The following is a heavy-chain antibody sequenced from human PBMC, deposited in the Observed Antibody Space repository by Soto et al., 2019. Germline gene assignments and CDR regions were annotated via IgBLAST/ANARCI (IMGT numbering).Heavy chain of an antibody. J-gene: IGHJ6*02. CDR2: ISPDGSNK. V-gene: IGHV3-30*18. CDR1: GFTFSSYG. Sequence: QVQLVESGGGVVQPTRSLRLSCAASGFTFSSYGMHWVRQAPGKGLEWVAVISPDGSNKYYADSVKGRFTISRDNSKNTLYLPMNRLRAEDTAVYYCAKGPENGYSSYGMDVWGQGTTVTVSS. CDR3: AKGPENGYSSYGMDV.